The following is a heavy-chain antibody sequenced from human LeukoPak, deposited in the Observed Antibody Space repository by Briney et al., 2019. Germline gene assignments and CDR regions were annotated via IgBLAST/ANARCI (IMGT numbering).Heavy chain of an antibody. Sequence: PSETLSLTCVVSGDSISSVKLWSWVRQPPGEGLEWIGEIYSRGSINYNPSLKSRVSISMDKSRNQFSLELTSVTAADTAVYYCARVGGSNPYYYYYGMDVWGQGTTVTVTS. D-gene: IGHD4-11*01. CDR2: IYSRGSI. CDR1: GDSISSVKL. V-gene: IGHV4-4*02. CDR3: ARVGGSNPYYYYYGMDV. J-gene: IGHJ6*02.